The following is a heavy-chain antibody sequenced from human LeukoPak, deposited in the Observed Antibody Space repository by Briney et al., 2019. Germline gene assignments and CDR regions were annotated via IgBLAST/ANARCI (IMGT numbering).Heavy chain of an antibody. CDR3: ARVSTIRGLDY. CDR1: GYTFTDYY. J-gene: IGHJ4*02. D-gene: IGHD3-3*01. Sequence: GASVKVSFKASGYTFTDYYMHWVRQAPGQGLEWMGWINPNSGGTNYAQKFQGRVTMTRDTSISTAYMELSRLRSDDTAVYYCARVSTIRGLDYWGQGTLVTVSS. CDR2: INPNSGGT. V-gene: IGHV1-2*02.